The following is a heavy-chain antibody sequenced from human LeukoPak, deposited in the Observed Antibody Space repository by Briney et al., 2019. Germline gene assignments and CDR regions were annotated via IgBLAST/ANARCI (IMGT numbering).Heavy chain of an antibody. J-gene: IGHJ4*02. Sequence: ASVKVSCKASGYTFTGYYIHWVRQAPGQGLEWMGWINPNSGDTNYAQKFQGRVTMTRDTSISTAYMELSRLRSDDTAVYYCARDYGYSGRHPPRYWGQGTLVTVSS. CDR1: GYTFTGYY. CDR3: ARDYGYSGRHPPRY. V-gene: IGHV1-2*02. CDR2: INPNSGDT. D-gene: IGHD1-26*01.